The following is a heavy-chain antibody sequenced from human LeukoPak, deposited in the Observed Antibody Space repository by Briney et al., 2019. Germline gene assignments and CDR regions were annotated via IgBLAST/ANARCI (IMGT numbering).Heavy chain of an antibody. CDR2: INPNSGGT. D-gene: IGHD7-27*01. Sequence: ASVKVSCKASGYTFTGYYMHWVRQAPGQGLEWMGWINPNSGGTNYAQKFQGRVTITRDTSISTAYMGLSRRRSDDTAVYYCARANWEWARYYYYYYYMDVWGKGTTVTVSS. V-gene: IGHV1-2*02. CDR1: GYTFTGYY. J-gene: IGHJ6*03. CDR3: ARANWEWARYYYYYYYMDV.